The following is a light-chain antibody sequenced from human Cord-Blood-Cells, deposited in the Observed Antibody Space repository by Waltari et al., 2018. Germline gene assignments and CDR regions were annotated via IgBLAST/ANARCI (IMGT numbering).Light chain of an antibody. J-gene: IGKJ3*01. Sequence: DVVMTQSSDSLALSLGERDPINCKSSPRVFYSDNNKNYLAWYQQKPGQPPKLLIYWASTRESGVPDRFSGSGSGTDFTLTISSLQAEDVAVYYCQQYYSTPRGFTFGPGTKVDIK. V-gene: IGKV4-1*01. CDR3: QQYYSTPRGFT. CDR1: PRVFYSDNNKNY. CDR2: WAS.